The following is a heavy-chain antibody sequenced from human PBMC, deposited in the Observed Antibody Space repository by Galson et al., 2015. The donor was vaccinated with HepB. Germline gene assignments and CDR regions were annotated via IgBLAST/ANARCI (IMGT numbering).Heavy chain of an antibody. CDR2: ISSSSSYI. Sequence: SLRLSCAASGFTFSSYSMNWVRQAPGKGLEWVSSISSSSSYIYYADSVKGRFTISRDNAKNSLYLQMNSLRAEDTAVYYCARDMVCSGSSSSPPLAYWGQGTLVTVSS. J-gene: IGHJ4*02. D-gene: IGHD6-6*01. V-gene: IGHV3-21*01. CDR3: ARDMVCSGSSSSPPLAY. CDR1: GFTFSSYS.